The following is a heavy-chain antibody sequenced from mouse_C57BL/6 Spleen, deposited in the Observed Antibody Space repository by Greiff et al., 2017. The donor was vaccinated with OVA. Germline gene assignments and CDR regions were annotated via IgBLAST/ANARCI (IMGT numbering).Heavy chain of an antibody. Sequence: VQLQQSGPELVKPGASVKISCKASGYAFSSSWMNWVKQRPGKGLEWIGRIYPGGGDTNYNGKFKGKATLTADKSSRTSYMPLSSLTSEDSAVDFCARYDGYWYFDVWGKGTTVTVSS. CDR2: IYPGGGDT. V-gene: IGHV1-82*01. J-gene: IGHJ1*03. CDR3: ARYDGYWYFDV. D-gene: IGHD2-3*01. CDR1: GYAFSSSW.